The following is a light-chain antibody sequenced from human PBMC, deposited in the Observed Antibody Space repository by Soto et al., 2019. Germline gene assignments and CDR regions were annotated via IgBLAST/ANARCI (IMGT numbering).Light chain of an antibody. V-gene: IGKV1-27*01. CDR1: HDISNY. J-gene: IGKJ1*01. Sequence: DIQLTQSPSSLSASVGDRVTITCRASHDISNYLAWYQQRPGKVPKLLIFAASTLQSGVPSRFSGSGSGTDFTLTISSLQSEDFAVYYCHQYYDWPPWTFGQGTKVDIK. CDR2: AAS. CDR3: HQYYDWPPWT.